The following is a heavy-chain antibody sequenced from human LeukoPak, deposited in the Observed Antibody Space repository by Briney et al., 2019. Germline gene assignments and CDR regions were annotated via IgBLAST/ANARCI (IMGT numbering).Heavy chain of an antibody. Sequence: PSQTLSLTCTVSGGSISSGSYYWSWIRQPAGKGLEWIGRIYTSGSTNYNPSLKSRVTISVDTSKNQFSLKLSSVTAADTAAYYCASEGVVPAAMTDYYYYMDVWGKGTTVTVSS. J-gene: IGHJ6*03. D-gene: IGHD2-2*01. CDR2: IYTSGST. CDR3: ASEGVVPAAMTDYYYYMDV. V-gene: IGHV4-61*02. CDR1: GGSISSGSYY.